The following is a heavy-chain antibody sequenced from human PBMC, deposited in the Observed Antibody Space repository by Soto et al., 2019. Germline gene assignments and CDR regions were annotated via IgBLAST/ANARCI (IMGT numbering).Heavy chain of an antibody. J-gene: IGHJ4*02. Sequence: SGPTLVNPTQTLTLTCTFSGFSLSTSGVGVGWIRQPPGKALEWLALIYWDDDKRYSPSLKSRLTITKDTSKNQVVLTMTNMDPVDTATFFCALSHIADARTVVDYGGQGSLATV. CDR1: GFSLSTSGVG. V-gene: IGHV2-5*02. CDR3: ALSHIADARTVVDY. CDR2: IYWDDDK. D-gene: IGHD6-13*01.